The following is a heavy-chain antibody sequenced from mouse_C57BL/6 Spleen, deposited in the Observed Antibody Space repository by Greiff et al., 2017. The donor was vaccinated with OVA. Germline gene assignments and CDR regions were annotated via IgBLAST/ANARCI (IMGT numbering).Heavy chain of an antibody. CDR2: INPSTGGT. J-gene: IGHJ4*01. CDR1: GYSFTGYY. D-gene: IGHD1-2*01. V-gene: IGHV1-42*01. Sequence: VQLQQSGPELVKPGASVKISCKASGYSFTGYYMNWVKQSPEKSLEWIGEINPSTGGTTYNQKFKAKATLTVDKSSSTAYMQLKSLTSEDSAVYYCARHHYYGYAMDYWGQGTSVTVSS. CDR3: ARHHYYGYAMDY.